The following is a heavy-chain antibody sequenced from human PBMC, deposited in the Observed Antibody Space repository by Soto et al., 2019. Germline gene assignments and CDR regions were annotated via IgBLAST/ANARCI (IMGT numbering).Heavy chain of an antibody. J-gene: IGHJ3*02. D-gene: IGHD6-19*01. V-gene: IGHV1-8*02. CDR1: GYTFTSYY. Sequence: ASVKVSCKASGYTFTSYYMHWVRQAPGQGLEWMGWMNPNSGNTGYAKKFQGRVTMTRNTSISTAYMELSSLRSEDTAVYYCARDPYSSGWHHDAFDIWGQGTMVTVSS. CDR2: MNPNSGNT. CDR3: ARDPYSSGWHHDAFDI.